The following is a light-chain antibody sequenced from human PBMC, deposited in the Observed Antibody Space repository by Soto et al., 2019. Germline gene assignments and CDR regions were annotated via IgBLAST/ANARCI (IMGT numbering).Light chain of an antibody. V-gene: IGLV2-14*01. CDR2: EVS. Sequence: QSALTQPASVSGSPGQSITISCTGTSSDVGGYNYVSWYQQYPGKAPKLMIYEVSNRPSGVSNGFSGSKSGNTASLTISGLQAEDEADYYCSSYTSSSTLGVFGGGTKLTVL. CDR3: SSYTSSSTLGV. J-gene: IGLJ3*02. CDR1: SSDVGGYNY.